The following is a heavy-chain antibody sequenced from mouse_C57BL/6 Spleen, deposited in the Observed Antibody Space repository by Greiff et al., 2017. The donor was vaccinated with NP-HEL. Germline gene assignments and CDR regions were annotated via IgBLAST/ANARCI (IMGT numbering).Heavy chain of an antibody. CDR1: GYTFTSYT. CDR2: INPSSGYT. CDR3: ARELATVVFAY. Sequence: QVQLQQSGAELARPGASVKMSCKASGYTFTSYTMHWVKQRPGQGLEWIGYINPSSGYTKYNQKFKDKATSTADKSSSTAYMQLSSLTSEDSAVYYCARELATVVFAYWGQGTLVTVSA. V-gene: IGHV1-4*01. D-gene: IGHD1-1*01. J-gene: IGHJ3*01.